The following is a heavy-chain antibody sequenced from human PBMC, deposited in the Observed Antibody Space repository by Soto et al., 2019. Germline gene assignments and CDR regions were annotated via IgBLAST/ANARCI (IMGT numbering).Heavy chain of an antibody. Sequence: ASLKVSCKSSGYPFTSYYIHWVRQAPGQGLEWMGIINPSGGSTSYAQKFQGRVTMTRDTSTSTVYMELSSLRSEDTAVYYCARDTGWELPLYYYYGMDVWGQGTTVTVSS. D-gene: IGHD1-26*01. V-gene: IGHV1-46*01. CDR3: ARDTGWELPLYYYYGMDV. CDR1: GYPFTSYY. CDR2: INPSGGST. J-gene: IGHJ6*02.